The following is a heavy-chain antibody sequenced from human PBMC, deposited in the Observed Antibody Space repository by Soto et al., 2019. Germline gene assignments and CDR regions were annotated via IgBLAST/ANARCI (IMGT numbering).Heavy chain of an antibody. CDR2: IDSDGRTT. Sequence: GGSLRLACKAAGFPDSNFLMHWVLQAPGKGLVWVSRIDSDGRTTHYADSVKGRFTISRDNAKNTLYLQMNSLRAEDSAVYYCARDKSGTADYWGQGTLVTVSS. CDR1: GFPDSNFL. V-gene: IGHV3-74*01. CDR3: ARDKSGTADY. D-gene: IGHD5-12*01. J-gene: IGHJ4*02.